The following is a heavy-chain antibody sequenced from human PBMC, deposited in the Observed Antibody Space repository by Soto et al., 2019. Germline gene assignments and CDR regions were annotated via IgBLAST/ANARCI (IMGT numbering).Heavy chain of an antibody. CDR1: GFTFSSYA. D-gene: IGHD6-19*01. CDR3: AKARAVAGTNWFDP. J-gene: IGHJ5*02. Sequence: PVGSLRLSCAASGFTFSSYAMSWVRQAPGKGLEWVSAISGSGGSTYYADSVKGRFTISRDNSKNTLYLQMNSLRAEDTAVYYCAKARAVAGTNWFDPWGQGTLVTRLL. CDR2: ISGSGGST. V-gene: IGHV3-23*01.